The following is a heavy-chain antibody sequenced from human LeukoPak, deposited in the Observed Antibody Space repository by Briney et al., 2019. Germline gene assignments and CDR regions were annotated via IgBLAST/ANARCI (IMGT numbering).Heavy chain of an antibody. CDR2: INHSGST. D-gene: IGHD2-21*02. CDR1: GGSFSGYY. Sequence: SETLSLTCAVYGGSFSGYYWSWIRQPPGKGLEWIGEINHSGSTNYNPSLKSRVTISVDTSKNQFSLKLSSVTAADTAVYYCAKDSRAYCGGDCLFDYWGQGTLVTVSS. V-gene: IGHV4-34*01. CDR3: AKDSRAYCGGDCLFDY. J-gene: IGHJ4*02.